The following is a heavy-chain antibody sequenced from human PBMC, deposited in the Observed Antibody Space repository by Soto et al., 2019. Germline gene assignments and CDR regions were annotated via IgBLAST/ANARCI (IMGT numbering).Heavy chain of an antibody. J-gene: IGHJ4*02. CDR2: IYYSGST. CDR3: ARGISSGWSINPYFDY. Sequence: SETLSLTCTVSGGSISRGGHYWNWIRQHPGKGLEWIGYIYYSGSTYYNPSLKSRVTISVDTSKNQFSLKLSSVTAADTAVYYCARGISSGWSINPYFDYWGQGTLVTVSS. CDR1: GGSISRGGHY. V-gene: IGHV4-31*03. D-gene: IGHD6-19*01.